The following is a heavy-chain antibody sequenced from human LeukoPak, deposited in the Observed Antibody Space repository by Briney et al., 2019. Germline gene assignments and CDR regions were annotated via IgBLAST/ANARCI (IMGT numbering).Heavy chain of an antibody. CDR1: GYTFTSYG. Sequence: GASVKVSCKASGYTFTSYGITWVRQAPGQGLEWMGWISGYSGNTNYAQNLQGRVTMTTDTSTSTAYMELRSLRSDDTAVYYCARHRSRIVRGGDWFDPWGQGTLVTVSS. CDR2: ISGYSGNT. V-gene: IGHV1-18*01. CDR3: ARHRSRIVRGGDWFDP. J-gene: IGHJ5*02. D-gene: IGHD3-10*01.